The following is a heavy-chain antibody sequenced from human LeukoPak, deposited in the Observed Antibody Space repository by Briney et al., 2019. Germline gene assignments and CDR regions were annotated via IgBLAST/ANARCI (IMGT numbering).Heavy chain of an antibody. CDR2: ISGSGGST. V-gene: IGHV3-23*01. CDR3: AKDSSGSYYNYNS. CDR1: GFTVSSNY. Sequence: PGGSLRLSCAASGFTVSSNYMSWVRQAPGKGLEWVSTISGSGGSTYYADSVKGRFTISRDNSKNTLYLQINSLTAEDTAVYYCAKDSSGSYYNYNSRGLGTLVTVSS. J-gene: IGHJ5*01. D-gene: IGHD3-10*01.